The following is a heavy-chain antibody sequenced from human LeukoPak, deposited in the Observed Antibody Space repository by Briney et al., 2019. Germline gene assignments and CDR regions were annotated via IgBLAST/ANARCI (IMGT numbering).Heavy chain of an antibody. Sequence: SETLSPTCTVSGGSISSGYYWGWIRQPPGKGLEWIGSIYHSGSTYYNPSLKSRVTISVDTSKNQFSLKLSSVTAADTAVYYCARDSGYYGSGRELDYWGQGTLVTVSS. J-gene: IGHJ4*02. D-gene: IGHD3-10*01. CDR3: ARDSGYYGSGRELDY. CDR1: GGSISSGYY. V-gene: IGHV4-38-2*02. CDR2: IYHSGST.